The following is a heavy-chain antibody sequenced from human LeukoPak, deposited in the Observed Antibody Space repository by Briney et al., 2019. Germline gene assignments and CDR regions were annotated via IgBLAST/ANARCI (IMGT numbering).Heavy chain of an antibody. CDR1: GGTFSSYA. V-gene: IGHV1-69*04. CDR3: ARGLMATMVDY. CDR2: IIPILGIA. D-gene: IGHD5-24*01. Sequence: SVKVSCKASGGTFSSYAISWVRQAPGQGLEWMGRIIPILGIANYAQKFQGRVTITADKSTSTAYMELSSLRSEYTAVYYCARGLMATMVDYWGQGTLVTVSS. J-gene: IGHJ4*02.